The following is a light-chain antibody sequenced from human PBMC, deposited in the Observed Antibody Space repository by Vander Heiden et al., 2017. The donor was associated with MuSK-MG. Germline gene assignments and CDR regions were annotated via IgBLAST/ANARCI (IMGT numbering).Light chain of an antibody. Sequence: QSVFTRPPSVSEAPGQKVTNPCSRRSPNIANTYVAWDQQFQGTASKLVIDDKNKGPLGIPDRFSGSKSGTSATLDEADYYCGTWDSSRSAWVFGGGTKVTVL. CDR2: DKN. J-gene: IGLJ3*02. CDR1: SPNIANTY. CDR3: GTWDSSRSAWV. V-gene: IGLV1-51*01.